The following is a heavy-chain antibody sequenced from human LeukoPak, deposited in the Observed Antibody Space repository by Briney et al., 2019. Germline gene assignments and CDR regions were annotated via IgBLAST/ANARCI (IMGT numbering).Heavy chain of an antibody. CDR2: IRYDGSYD. V-gene: IGHV3-30*02. J-gene: IGHJ3*02. CDR1: GFTFSSYG. CDR3: AKDPWSSSSVSAFDI. D-gene: IGHD6-6*01. Sequence: QPGGSLRLSCAASGFTFSSYGMHWVRQAPDKGLEWVAFIRYDGSYDYYADSVKGRFTISRDNSKNTLYLQMNSLRAEDTAVYYCAKDPWSSSSVSAFDIWGQGTMVTVSS.